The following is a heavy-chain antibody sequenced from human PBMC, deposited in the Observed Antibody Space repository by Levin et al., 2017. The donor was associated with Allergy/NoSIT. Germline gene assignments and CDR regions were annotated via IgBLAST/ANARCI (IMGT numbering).Heavy chain of an antibody. CDR3: ARQGETTVTTWGD. D-gene: IGHD4-17*01. Sequence: PSETLSLTCTVSGGSISSSSYYWGWIRQPPGKGLEWIGSIYYSGSTYYNPSLKSRVTISVDTSKNQFSLKLSSVTAADTAVYYCARQGETTVTTWGDWGQGTLVTVSS. V-gene: IGHV4-39*01. CDR2: IYYSGST. J-gene: IGHJ4*02. CDR1: GGSISSSSYY.